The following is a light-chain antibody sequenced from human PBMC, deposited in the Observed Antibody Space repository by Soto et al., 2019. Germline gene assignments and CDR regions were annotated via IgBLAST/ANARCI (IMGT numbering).Light chain of an antibody. V-gene: IGKV3-20*01. CDR3: QQYGGSPGT. Sequence: EIVLTQSPGTLSLSPGERATLSCRASQSVSSGSLAWYQQKPGQAPRLLIHGASNRATGIPDRFRGSGSGTDFTLTISRLEPEDFAVYYCQQYGGSPGTFGQGTKVEVQ. CDR1: QSVSSGS. CDR2: GAS. J-gene: IGKJ1*01.